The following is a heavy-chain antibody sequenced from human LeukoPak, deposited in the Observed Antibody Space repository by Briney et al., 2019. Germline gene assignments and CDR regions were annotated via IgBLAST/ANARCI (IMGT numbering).Heavy chain of an antibody. Sequence: ASVKVSCKASGYTFTSYGISWVRQAPGQGLEWMGWISAYNGNTNYAQKPQGRVTMTTDTSTSTAYMELRSLRSDDTAVYYCARGNYDFWSGCRYYMDVWGKGTTVTVSS. CDR1: GYTFTSYG. CDR3: ARGNYDFWSGCRYYMDV. D-gene: IGHD3-3*01. CDR2: ISAYNGNT. J-gene: IGHJ6*03. V-gene: IGHV1-18*01.